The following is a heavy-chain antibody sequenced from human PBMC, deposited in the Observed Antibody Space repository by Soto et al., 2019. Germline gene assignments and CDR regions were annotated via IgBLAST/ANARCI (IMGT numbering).Heavy chain of an antibody. CDR3: ARGWYDPYYYYYYGMDV. D-gene: IGHD3-3*01. Sequence: GGSLRLSCAASGFTFSSYAMHWVRQAPGKGLEWVAVISYDGSNKYYADSVKGRFTISRDNSKNTLYLQMNSLRAEDTAVYYCARGWYDPYYYYYYGMDVWGQGTTVTVSS. V-gene: IGHV3-30-3*01. CDR2: ISYDGSNK. CDR1: GFTFSSYA. J-gene: IGHJ6*02.